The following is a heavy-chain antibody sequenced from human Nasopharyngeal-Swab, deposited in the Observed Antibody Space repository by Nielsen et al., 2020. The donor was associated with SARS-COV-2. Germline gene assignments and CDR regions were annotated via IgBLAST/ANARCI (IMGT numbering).Heavy chain of an antibody. D-gene: IGHD6-19*01. CDR2: INPNSGGT. V-gene: IGHV1-2*04. J-gene: IGHJ6*02. CDR1: GYTFTGYY. Sequence: GSVKVSCKASGYTFTGYYMHWVRQAPGQGLEWMGWINPNSGGTNYAPKFQGWVTMTRDTSISTAYMELSRLRSDDTAVYYCARGGYSSGWPDRYGMDVWGQGTTVTVSS. CDR3: ARGGYSSGWPDRYGMDV.